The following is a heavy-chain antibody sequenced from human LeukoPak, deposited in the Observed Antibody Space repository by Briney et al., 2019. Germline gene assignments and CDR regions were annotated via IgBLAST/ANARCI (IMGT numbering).Heavy chain of an antibody. Sequence: GASVKVSCKASGYTFTSYDINWVRQATGQGLEWMGWMNPNSGNTGYAQKFQGRVTMTRNTSISTAYMELSSLRSEDTAVYYCARVIAAAFNNWFDPWGQGTLVTASS. CDR2: MNPNSGNT. CDR1: GYTFTSYD. J-gene: IGHJ5*02. V-gene: IGHV1-8*01. D-gene: IGHD6-13*01. CDR3: ARVIAAAFNNWFDP.